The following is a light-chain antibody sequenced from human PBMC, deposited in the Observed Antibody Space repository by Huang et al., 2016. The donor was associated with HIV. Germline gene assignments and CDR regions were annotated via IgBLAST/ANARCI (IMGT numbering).Light chain of an antibody. J-gene: IGKJ1*01. CDR1: QSLLYRDGGTN. CDR2: EVS. Sequence: EIVMTQTPVSLSVTPGQSASIFCKSSQSLLYRDGGTNLCWYLQRAGQPPQLLIYEVSKRFSGVPEKCSGSGSGTDFTLKISRVEAEDVGLYYCMQSKQLPPTFGQGTKVDIK. V-gene: IGKV2D-29*01. CDR3: MQSKQLPPT.